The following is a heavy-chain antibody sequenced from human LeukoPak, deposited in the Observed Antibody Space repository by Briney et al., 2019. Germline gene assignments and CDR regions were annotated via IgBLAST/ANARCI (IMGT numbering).Heavy chain of an antibody. J-gene: IGHJ3*02. CDR3: AKDSYLDAFDI. CDR2: ISGSGGST. CDR1: GFTFSSYV. V-gene: IGHV3-23*01. Sequence: GGSLRLSCAASGFTFSSYVMNWVRQAPGKGLEWVSAISGSGGSTFYADSVKGRFTISRDNSKNTLYLQMNSLRAEDTAVYYCAKDSYLDAFDIWGQGTMVTVSS.